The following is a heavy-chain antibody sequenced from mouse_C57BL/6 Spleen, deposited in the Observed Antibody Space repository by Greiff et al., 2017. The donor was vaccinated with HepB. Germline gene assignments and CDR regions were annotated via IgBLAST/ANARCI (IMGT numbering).Heavy chain of an antibody. Sequence: EVHLVESGGDLVKPGGSLKLSCAASGFTFSSYGMSWVRQTPDKRLEWVATISSGGSYTYYPDSVKGRFTISRDNAKNTLYLQMSSLKSEDTAMYYCARWSKEDYFDYWGQGTTLTVSS. CDR3: ARWSKEDYFDY. CDR2: ISSGGSYT. CDR1: GFTFSSYG. J-gene: IGHJ2*01. V-gene: IGHV5-6*01.